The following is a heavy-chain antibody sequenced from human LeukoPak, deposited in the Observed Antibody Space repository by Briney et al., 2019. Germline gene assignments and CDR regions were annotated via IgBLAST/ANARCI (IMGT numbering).Heavy chain of an antibody. CDR2: IKSKANGGTI. Sequence: PGGSLRLSCVGSGFISSNAWMNWVRQAPGKGLEWVGRIKSKANGGTIDYAAPVNGRFTISRDDLKQTVYLQMNSLKIEDTAAYFCSTGWYLDNWGQGTLVTVSS. CDR1: GFISSNAW. J-gene: IGHJ4*02. CDR3: STGWYLDN. V-gene: IGHV3-15*07. D-gene: IGHD6-13*01.